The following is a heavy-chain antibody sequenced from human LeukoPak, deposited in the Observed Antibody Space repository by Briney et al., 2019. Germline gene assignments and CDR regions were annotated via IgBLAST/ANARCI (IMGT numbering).Heavy chain of an antibody. V-gene: IGHV3-74*01. CDR3: ARDEKIVGASGQDY. D-gene: IGHD1-26*01. CDR2: INTDGGDT. Sequence: GGSLRLSCAASGFTFSSYGMHWVRQAPGKGLVWVSRINTDGGDTIYADSVKGRFTISRDNAKNTLFLQMNSLRAEDTAVYYCARDEKIVGASGQDYWGQGTLVTVSS. J-gene: IGHJ4*02. CDR1: GFTFSSYG.